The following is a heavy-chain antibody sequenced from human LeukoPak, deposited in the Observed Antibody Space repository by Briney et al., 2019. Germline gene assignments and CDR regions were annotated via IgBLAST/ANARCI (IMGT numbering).Heavy chain of an antibody. CDR3: ASETLYCSGGSCYSGGYYYYGMDV. Sequence: GGSLRLSCAASGFTVSSNYMSWVRQAPGKGLEWVSVIYSGGSTYYADSVKGRFTISRHNSKNTLYLQMNSLRAEDTAVYYCASETLYCSGGSCYSGGYYYYGMDVWGQGTTVTVSS. V-gene: IGHV3-53*04. CDR1: GFTVSSNY. D-gene: IGHD2-15*01. CDR2: IYSGGST. J-gene: IGHJ6*02.